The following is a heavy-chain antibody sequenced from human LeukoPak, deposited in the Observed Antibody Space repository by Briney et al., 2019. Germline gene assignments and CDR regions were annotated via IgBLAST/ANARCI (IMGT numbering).Heavy chain of an antibody. Sequence: GGSLRLSCAASGFTVSGNSMSWVRQAPGTGLEWVSGIYVDGSTYYADSAKGRFTLSRHNSENTLYLQMSSLRPQDTAVYYCARESSVSGWYIYWGQGTLVTVSS. CDR3: ARESSVSGWYIY. V-gene: IGHV3-53*04. D-gene: IGHD6-19*01. J-gene: IGHJ4*02. CDR1: GFTVSGNS. CDR2: IYVDGST.